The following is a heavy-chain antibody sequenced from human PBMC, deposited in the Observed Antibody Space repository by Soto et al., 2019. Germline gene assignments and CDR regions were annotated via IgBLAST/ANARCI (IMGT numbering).Heavy chain of an antibody. CDR2: ISAYNGNT. D-gene: IGHD6-13*01. V-gene: IGHV1-18*01. CDR3: ARAVMYSSSWDGNYFDY. Sequence: ASVKVSCKASGYTFTSYGISWVRQAPGQGLEWMGWISAYNGNTNYAQKLQGRVTMTTDTSTSTAYMELRSLRSDDTAVYYCARAVMYSSSWDGNYFDYWGQGTLVTVSS. CDR1: GYTFTSYG. J-gene: IGHJ4*02.